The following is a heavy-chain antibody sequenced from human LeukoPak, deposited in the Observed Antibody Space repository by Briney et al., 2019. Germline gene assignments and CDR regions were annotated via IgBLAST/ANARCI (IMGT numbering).Heavy chain of an antibody. V-gene: IGHV3-23*01. Sequence: GGSLRLSCAASGFTLSSYAMSWVRQAPGKGLEWVSAISGSGGSTYYADSVKGRFTISRDNSKNTLYLQMNSLRAEDTAVYYCAKDLVGGDSSGYYYHDYWGQGTLVTVSS. CDR3: AKDLVGGDSSGYYYHDY. D-gene: IGHD3-22*01. J-gene: IGHJ4*02. CDR2: ISGSGGST. CDR1: GFTLSSYA.